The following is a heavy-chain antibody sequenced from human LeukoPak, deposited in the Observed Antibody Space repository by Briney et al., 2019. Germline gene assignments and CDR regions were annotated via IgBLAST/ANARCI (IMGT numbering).Heavy chain of an antibody. CDR1: GYTFTSYG. J-gene: IGHJ4*02. D-gene: IGHD3-22*01. CDR3: ARADYYDSSGYE. V-gene: IGHV1-46*01. Sequence: ASVKVSCKASGYTFTSYGISWVRQAPGQGLEWMGIINPSGGSTSYAQKFQGRVTMTRDTSTSTVYMELSSLRSEDTAVYYCARADYYDSSGYEWGQGTLVTVSS. CDR2: INPSGGST.